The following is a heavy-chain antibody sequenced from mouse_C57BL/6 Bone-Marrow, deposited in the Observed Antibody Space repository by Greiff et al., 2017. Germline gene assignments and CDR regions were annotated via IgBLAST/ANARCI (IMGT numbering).Heavy chain of an antibody. CDR3: TEDGNYSSFDY. V-gene: IGHV6-3*01. D-gene: IGHD2-1*01. CDR2: IRLKSDNYET. J-gene: IGHJ2*01. CDR1: GFTFSNYW. Sequence: EVMLVESGGGLVQPGGSMKLSCVASGFTFSNYWMNWVRQSPEKGLEWVAQIRLKSDNYETHYAESVKGRFTISRDDSKSRVYLQMNNLRAEDTGSYYCTEDGNYSSFDYWGQGTTLTVSS.